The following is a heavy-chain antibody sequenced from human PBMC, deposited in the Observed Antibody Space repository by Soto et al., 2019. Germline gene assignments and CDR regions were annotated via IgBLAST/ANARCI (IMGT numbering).Heavy chain of an antibody. CDR3: AREADFASSGYVLDY. Sequence: EMQLVESGGGLLQPGRSLRLSCAASGFTFDDSAMHWVRQAPGKGLEWVSGISWNSGNIGYADSVKGRFTISRDNAKNSLDLQMNSLRADDTAVYYCAREADFASSGYVLDYWGLGTLVTVSS. CDR2: ISWNSGNI. J-gene: IGHJ4*02. CDR1: GFTFDDSA. D-gene: IGHD3-22*01. V-gene: IGHV3-9*01.